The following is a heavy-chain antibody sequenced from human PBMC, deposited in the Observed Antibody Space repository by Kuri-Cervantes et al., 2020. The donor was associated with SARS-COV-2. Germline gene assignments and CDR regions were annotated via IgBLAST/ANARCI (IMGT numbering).Heavy chain of an antibody. CDR1: GGSFSGYY. J-gene: IGHJ4*02. CDR3: ARGRSPGY. V-gene: IGHV4-34*01. Sequence: GSLRLSCAVYGGSFSGYYGSWIRQPPGKGLEWIGEINHSGSTNYNPSLKSRVTISVDTSKNQFSLKLSSVTAADTAVYYCARGRSPGYWGQGTLVTVSS. CDR2: INHSGST.